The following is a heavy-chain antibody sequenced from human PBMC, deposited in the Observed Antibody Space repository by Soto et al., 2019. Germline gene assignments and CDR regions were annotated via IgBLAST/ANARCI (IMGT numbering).Heavy chain of an antibody. V-gene: IGHV3-74*02. Sequence: EVQLVESGGGLVQPGGSLRLSCAASGFTFSNYWMYWVRQAPGKGLEWVSRINSDGSVSSYADSVKGRLTISRDNVKNTLYLQMDSLRAEDTAVYYCARGDCVGGNCYSLAGSFYYYMDGWGKGTTVTVFS. J-gene: IGHJ6*03. CDR2: INSDGSVS. CDR1: GFTFSNYW. CDR3: ARGDCVGGNCYSLAGSFYYYMDG. D-gene: IGHD2-15*01.